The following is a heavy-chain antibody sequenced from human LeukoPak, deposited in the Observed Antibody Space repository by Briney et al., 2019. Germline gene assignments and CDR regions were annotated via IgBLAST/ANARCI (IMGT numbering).Heavy chain of an antibody. Sequence: PSETLSLACTVSGGSISSGGYYWSWIRQPPGKGLEWIGYIYYSGSTNYNPSLKSRVTISVDTSKNQFSLKLSSVTAADTAVYYCASPRSYYDSSGYYISWGQGTLVTVSS. J-gene: IGHJ5*02. CDR1: GGSISSGGYY. D-gene: IGHD3-22*01. V-gene: IGHV4-61*08. CDR3: ASPRSYYDSSGYYIS. CDR2: IYYSGST.